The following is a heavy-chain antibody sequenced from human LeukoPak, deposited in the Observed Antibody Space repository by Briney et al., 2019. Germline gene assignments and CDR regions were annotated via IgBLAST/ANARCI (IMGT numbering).Heavy chain of an antibody. CDR3: ARHNYDSSGYYPDY. J-gene: IGHJ4*02. V-gene: IGHV4-39*01. Sequence: SETLSLTCTVSGGSISSSSYYWGWIRQPPGKGLEWIESIYYSGSTYYNPSLKSRVTISVDTSKNQFSLKLSSVTAADTAVYYCARHNYDSSGYYPDYWGQGALVTVSS. D-gene: IGHD3-22*01. CDR2: IYYSGST. CDR1: GGSISSSSYY.